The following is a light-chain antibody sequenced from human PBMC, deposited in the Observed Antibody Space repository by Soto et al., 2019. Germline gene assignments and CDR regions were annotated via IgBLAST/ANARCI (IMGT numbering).Light chain of an antibody. Sequence: QSVLTHPPPMYGAPGQTVTISCTGSSSNIGAGYDVHWHQQLPGTAPKLLIYDNTHRPSGVPDRFSASKSGTSASLAITGLPAEYEADYYCQSYDSSLRGSVFGSGTKVTVL. CDR3: QSYDSSLRGSV. V-gene: IGLV1-40*01. CDR2: DNT. J-gene: IGLJ1*01. CDR1: SSNIGAGYD.